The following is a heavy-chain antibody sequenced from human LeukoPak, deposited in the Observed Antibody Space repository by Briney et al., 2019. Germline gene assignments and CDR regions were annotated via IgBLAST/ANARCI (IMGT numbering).Heavy chain of an antibody. Sequence: ASVKVSCKVSGYTLTELSMHWVRQAPGKGLEWMGGFDPEDGETIYAQKFQGGVTMTEDTSTDTAYMELSSLRSEDTAVYYCATDAGATGRRTHQLPFDYWGQGTLVTVSS. CDR3: ATDAGATGRRTHQLPFDY. J-gene: IGHJ4*02. CDR1: GYTLTELS. CDR2: FDPEDGET. V-gene: IGHV1-24*01. D-gene: IGHD1-26*01.